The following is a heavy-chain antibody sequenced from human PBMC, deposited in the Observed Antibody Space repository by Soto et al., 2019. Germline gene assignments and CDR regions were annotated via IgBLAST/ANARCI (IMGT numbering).Heavy chain of an antibody. CDR3: AKDHYGDYVGYFQH. Sequence: ESVGGVVQPGRSLRLSCAASGFTFSSYGMHWVRQAPGKGLEWVAVISYDGSNKYYADSVKGRFTISRDNSKNTLYLQMNSLRAEDTAVYYCAKDHYGDYVGYFQHWGQGTLVTVSS. CDR2: ISYDGSNK. J-gene: IGHJ1*01. D-gene: IGHD4-17*01. V-gene: IGHV3-30*18. CDR1: GFTFSSYG.